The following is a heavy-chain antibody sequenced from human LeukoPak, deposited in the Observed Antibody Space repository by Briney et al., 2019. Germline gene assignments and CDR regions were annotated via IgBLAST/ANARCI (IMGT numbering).Heavy chain of an antibody. CDR1: GFTFSSYA. Sequence: PGGSLRLSCAASGFTFSSYAMHWVRQAPGKGLEWAAVISYDGSNKYYADSVKGRFTISRDNSKNTLYLQMNSLRAEDTAVYYCARDFQQLGPNYYYYYMDVWGKGTTVTVSS. D-gene: IGHD6-13*01. CDR3: ARDFQQLGPNYYYYYMDV. J-gene: IGHJ6*03. V-gene: IGHV3-30-3*01. CDR2: ISYDGSNK.